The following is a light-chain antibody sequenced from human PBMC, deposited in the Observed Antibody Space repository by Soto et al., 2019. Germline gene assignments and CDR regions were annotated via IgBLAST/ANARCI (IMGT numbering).Light chain of an antibody. V-gene: IGKV3-11*01. CDR3: QQRSGRLT. J-gene: IGKJ4*01. CDR2: DAV. CDR1: QTVHNY. Sequence: ESVLTQSPATLSLSPGERATLSCRASQTVHNYLAWYQQKPGQVPRLLIYDAVRRATGIPDRFRGSVSGTDFTRTNDGLEPEDLAVYYFQQRSGRLTFGGGTRVDLK.